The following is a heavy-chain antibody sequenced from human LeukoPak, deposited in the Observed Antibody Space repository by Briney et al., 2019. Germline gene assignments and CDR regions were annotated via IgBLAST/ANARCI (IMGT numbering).Heavy chain of an antibody. CDR1: GFTFSSYE. V-gene: IGHV3-48*03. J-gene: IGHJ6*03. CDR3: ARDHGNSWGYYYYYYMDV. D-gene: IGHD3-16*01. CDR2: ISRSGSTI. Sequence: GGSLRLSCAASGFTFSSYEMNWVRQAPGKGLEWVSYISRSGSTIYYADSVKGRFTISRDNAKNSLYLQMNSLRAEDTAVYYCARDHGNSWGYYYYYYMDVWGKGTTVTISS.